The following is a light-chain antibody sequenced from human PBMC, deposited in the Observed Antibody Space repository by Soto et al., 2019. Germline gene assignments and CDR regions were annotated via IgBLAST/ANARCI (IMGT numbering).Light chain of an antibody. CDR2: KAS. CDR3: QHYNSYSEA. CDR1: QSIRRC. Sequence: DIQMTQSPSSLSASVGDRVTITCRASQSIRRCLNWYQHKPGKAPKLLIYKASTLKSGVPSRFSGSGSGTEFTLTISSLQPDDFATYYCQHYNSYSEAFGQGTKVDI. J-gene: IGKJ1*01. V-gene: IGKV1-5*03.